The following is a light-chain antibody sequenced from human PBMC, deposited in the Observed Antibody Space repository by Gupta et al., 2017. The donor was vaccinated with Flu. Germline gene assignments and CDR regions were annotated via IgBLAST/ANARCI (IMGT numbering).Light chain of an antibody. Sequence: DIQMTQSPSTLSASVGDRVTITCRASQSLRGWLAWYQQKPGRAPKLLIYQTSTLEGGVPSRFSGSGSGTEFALTISSLQPDDFATYYCQQDSDNPVTFGWGTKVDIK. CDR2: QTS. J-gene: IGKJ4*01. V-gene: IGKV1-5*03. CDR1: QSLRGW. CDR3: QQDSDNPVT.